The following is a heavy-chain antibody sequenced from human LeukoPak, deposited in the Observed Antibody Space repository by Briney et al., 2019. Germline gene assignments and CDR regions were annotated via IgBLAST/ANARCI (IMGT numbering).Heavy chain of an antibody. Sequence: SETLSLTCAVYGGSFSGYYWSWIRQPPGKGLEWIGYIYYSGSTNYNPSLKSRVTISVDTSKNQFSLKLSSVTAADTAVYYCASPLTGWGQGTMVTVSS. CDR3: ASPLTG. J-gene: IGHJ3*01. CDR2: IYYSGST. CDR1: GGSFSGYY. V-gene: IGHV4-59*01. D-gene: IGHD2-8*01.